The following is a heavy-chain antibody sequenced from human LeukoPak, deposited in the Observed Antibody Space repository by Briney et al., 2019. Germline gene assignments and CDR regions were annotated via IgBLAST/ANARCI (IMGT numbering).Heavy chain of an antibody. V-gene: IGHV3-23*01. CDR2: ISGSGSTT. Sequence: GGSLRLSCAASGFTFSKCAMSWVRQAPGKGLEWVSGISGSGSTTYYTDSVKGRFTISRDNSKNTLYLQMNSLRAEDTAVYCCAKDLNHDFWSSYYGYFDYWGQGTLVTVSS. D-gene: IGHD3-3*01. CDR3: AKDLNHDFWSSYYGYFDY. J-gene: IGHJ4*02. CDR1: GFTFSKCA.